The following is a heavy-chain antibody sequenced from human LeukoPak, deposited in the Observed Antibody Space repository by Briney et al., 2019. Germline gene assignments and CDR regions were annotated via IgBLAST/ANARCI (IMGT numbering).Heavy chain of an antibody. V-gene: IGHV4-39*01. Sequence: SETLSLTCIVSGDSISSSSYYWGWIRQPPGTGLEWIGSIYNSGSTHYDPSLKSRVTISVDTSKNQFSLKLSSVTAADTAVYYCARHAYYGAKDFDYWGQGTLVTVSS. CDR3: ARHAYYGAKDFDY. CDR2: IYNSGST. J-gene: IGHJ4*02. CDR1: GDSISSSSYY. D-gene: IGHD4-23*01.